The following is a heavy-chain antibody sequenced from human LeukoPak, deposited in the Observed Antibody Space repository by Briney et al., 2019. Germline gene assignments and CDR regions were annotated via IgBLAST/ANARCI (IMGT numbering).Heavy chain of an antibody. D-gene: IGHD2-15*01. CDR1: GYSISSGYY. J-gene: IGHJ4*02. CDR2: IYHSGST. CDR3: ARGVPWGVVVIAAGFDY. Sequence: SETLSLTCAVSGYSISSGYYWGWIRQPPGKGLEWIGSIYHSGSTYYNPSLKSRVTIPVDTSKNQFSLKLSSVTAADTAVYYCARGVPWGVVVIAAGFDYWGQGTLVTVSS. V-gene: IGHV4-38-2*01.